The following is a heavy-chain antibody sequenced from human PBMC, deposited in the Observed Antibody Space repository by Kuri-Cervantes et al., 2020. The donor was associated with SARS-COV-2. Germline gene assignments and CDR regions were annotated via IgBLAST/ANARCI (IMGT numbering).Heavy chain of an antibody. J-gene: IGHJ5*02. CDR1: GYRLTSYW. CDR2: INPSDSYT. CDR3: STTRHIVVVRASITSWFDP. Sequence: SLRLSCKGSGYRLTSYWISWVRQMPGKGLEWMGRINPSDSYTNCSPSFQGHVTISADKSISTAYLQWGSLKASDTAMYYCSTTRHIVVVRASITSWFDPWGQGTLVTVSS. V-gene: IGHV5-10-1*01. D-gene: IGHD2-2*01.